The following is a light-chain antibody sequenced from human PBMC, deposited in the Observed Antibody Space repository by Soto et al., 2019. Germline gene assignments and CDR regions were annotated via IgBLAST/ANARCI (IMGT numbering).Light chain of an antibody. J-gene: IGKJ1*01. CDR3: QQSFVTPRT. CDR2: DAT. CDR1: QTIKTC. V-gene: IGKV1-39*01. Sequence: DIQMTQSPSSLSASVGDRVTITCRASQTIKTCLNWYQHKPGKAPNLLIHDATTLQTGVPSRSSGSGSGTDFTLTISSLQPEDFATYYCQQSFVTPRTFGQGTKVDIK.